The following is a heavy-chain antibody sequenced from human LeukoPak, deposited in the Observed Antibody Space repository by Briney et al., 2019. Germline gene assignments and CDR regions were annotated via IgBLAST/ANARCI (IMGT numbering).Heavy chain of an antibody. CDR1: GFTFSSYG. CDR2: IWYDGSNK. CDR3: AKDGPSAMEATGTKNYYYYMDV. J-gene: IGHJ6*03. Sequence: GGSLRLSCAASGFTFSSYGMHWVRQAPGKGLEWVAVIWYDGSNKYYADSVKGRFTISRDNSKNTLYLQMNSLRAEDTAVYYCAKDGPSAMEATGTKNYYYYMDVWGKGTTVTVSS. V-gene: IGHV3-33*06. D-gene: IGHD1-7*01.